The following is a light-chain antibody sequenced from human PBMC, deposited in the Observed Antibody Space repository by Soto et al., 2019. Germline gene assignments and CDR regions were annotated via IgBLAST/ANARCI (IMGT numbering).Light chain of an antibody. V-gene: IGLV1-40*01. CDR3: QSYDSDLSAHYV. CDR1: SSNIGATYD. J-gene: IGLJ1*01. Sequence: QSVLTQPPSVSGAPGQRVTISCTGSSSNIGATYDVQWYQQLPGTAPKLLIYGNSNRPSGVPDRSSGSKSGTSASLAITGLQADDEADYYCQSYDSDLSAHYVLGTGTKVTVL. CDR2: GNS.